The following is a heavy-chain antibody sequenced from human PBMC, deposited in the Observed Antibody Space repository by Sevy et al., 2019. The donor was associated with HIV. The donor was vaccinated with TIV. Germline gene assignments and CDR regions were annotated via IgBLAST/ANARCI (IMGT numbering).Heavy chain of an antibody. CDR1: GFSLNSYW. CDR3: VRAIATADSF. V-gene: IGHV3-7*01. D-gene: IGHD6-13*01. Sequence: GGYLRLSCVASGFSLNSYWMLWVRQAPGKGLEWVANINQDGSVNYYADSVKGRFTISRDNARNLVSLQMNILRVEDTAVYYSVRAIATADSFWGQGTLVTVSS. J-gene: IGHJ4*02. CDR2: INQDGSVN.